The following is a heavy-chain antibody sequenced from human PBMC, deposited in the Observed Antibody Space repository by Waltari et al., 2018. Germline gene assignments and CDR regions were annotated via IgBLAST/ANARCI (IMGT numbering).Heavy chain of an antibody. Sequence: EVQVVESGGGLVQPGGSLRLPCAASGSSFKSYEMTWVRQAPGRGLEWISFISSTGNTMYYADSVKGRFTISRDNAKNSLYLQMNSPRAEDTAVYYCAREASDWYLDIWGQGTMVTVAS. CDR3: AREASDWYLDI. CDR2: ISSTGNTM. D-gene: IGHD6-19*01. V-gene: IGHV3-48*03. J-gene: IGHJ3*02. CDR1: GSSFKSYE.